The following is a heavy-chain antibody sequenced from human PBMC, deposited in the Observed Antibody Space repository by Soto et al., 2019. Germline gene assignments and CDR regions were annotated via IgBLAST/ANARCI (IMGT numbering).Heavy chain of an antibody. V-gene: IGHV1-2*04. D-gene: IGHD3-9*01. CDR1: GYTFTGYY. J-gene: IGHJ4*02. CDR2: INPNSGGT. Sequence: SVKVSCKASGYTFTGYYMHWVRQAPGQGLEWMGWINPNSGGTNYAQKFQGWVTMTRDTSISTAYMELSRLRSDDTAVYYCARAGLLRYFDWLPSRYYFDYWGQGTLVTVSS. CDR3: ARAGLLRYFDWLPSRYYFDY.